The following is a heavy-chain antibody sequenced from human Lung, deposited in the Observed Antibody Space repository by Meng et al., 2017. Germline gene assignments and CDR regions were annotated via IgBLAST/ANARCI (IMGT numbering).Heavy chain of an antibody. CDR3: ARGPTTMAHDFDY. J-gene: IGHJ4*02. CDR2: INHSGST. Sequence: VQLQQWGAGLLNLSGSLPLPCVVSGGSFSDYYWSWIRQPPGKGLEWIGEINHSGSTNYNPSLESRATISVDTSQNNLSLKLSSVTAADSAVYYCARGPTTMAHDFDYWGQGTLVTVSS. V-gene: IGHV4-34*01. CDR1: GGSFSDYY. D-gene: IGHD4-11*01.